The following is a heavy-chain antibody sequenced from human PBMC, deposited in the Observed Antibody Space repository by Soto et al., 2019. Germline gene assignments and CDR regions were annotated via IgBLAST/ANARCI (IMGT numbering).Heavy chain of an antibody. V-gene: IGHV3-33*01. CDR1: GFTFNTYS. D-gene: IGHD6-13*01. CDR3: ARDWTAAYSFDY. CDR2: IWYDGTQK. J-gene: IGHJ4*02. Sequence: GGSLRLSCEASGFTFNTYSMHWVRQPPGKGLEWLAAIWYDGTQKYYADSVKGRFIISRDNAKESLYLQMNSLRAEDTAVYYCARDWTAAYSFDYWGQGTLVTVSA.